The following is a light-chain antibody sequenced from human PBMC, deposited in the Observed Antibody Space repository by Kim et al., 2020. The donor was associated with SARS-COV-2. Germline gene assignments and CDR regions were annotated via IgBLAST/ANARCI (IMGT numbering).Light chain of an antibody. J-gene: IGLJ2*01. CDR2: SNN. V-gene: IGLV1-44*01. CDR3: AAWDDSLNGRV. CDR1: SSNIGSNT. Sequence: SVLSLPPSSSFSPGHLFPLSCSGSSSNIGSNTVNWYQQLPGAAPKLLIYSNNQRPSGGPDRFSGSKSGTSASLAISGLQSEDEADYYCAAWDDSLNGRVFGGGTQLTVL.